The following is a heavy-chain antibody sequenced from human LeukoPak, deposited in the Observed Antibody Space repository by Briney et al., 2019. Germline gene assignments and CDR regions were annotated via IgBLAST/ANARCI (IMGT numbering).Heavy chain of an antibody. V-gene: IGHV1-2*02. CDR3: ARAIVGARLIDY. CDR2: INHNSGGT. J-gene: IGHJ4*02. CDR1: GYTFTGYD. Sequence: GSSVKVSCNASGYTFTGYDMHGVRQAPGQELEWLGWINHNSGGTNYAQKFQGRVTMTRDTTISTAYMELSRLRSDDTAVYYCARAIVGARLIDYWGQGTLVTVSS. D-gene: IGHD1-26*01.